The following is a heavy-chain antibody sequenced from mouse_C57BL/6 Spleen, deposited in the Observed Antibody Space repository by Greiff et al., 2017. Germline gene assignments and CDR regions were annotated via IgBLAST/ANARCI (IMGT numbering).Heavy chain of an antibody. J-gene: IGHJ1*03. CDR1: GFNIKDYY. V-gene: IGHV14-2*01. CDR3: ARLNYYGSSYEYFDV. CDR2: IDPEDGET. Sequence: EVQLQQSGAELVKPGASVKLSCTASGFNIKDYYMHWVKQRTEQGLEWIGRIDPEDGETKYAPKFQGKATITADKSSNTADLQLNSLTSEDTAVYYCARLNYYGSSYEYFDVWGTGTTVTVSS. D-gene: IGHD1-1*01.